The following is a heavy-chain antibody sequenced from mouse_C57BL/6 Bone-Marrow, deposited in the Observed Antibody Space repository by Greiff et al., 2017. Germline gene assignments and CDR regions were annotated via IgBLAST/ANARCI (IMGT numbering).Heavy chain of an antibody. Sequence: EVQRVESGAELVRPGASVKLSCTASGFNINDDHMHWVKQRPEQGLEWIGWFDPENGDTEYASKFQGKATITADTSSNTTYLQLSSMTSEDTAVYCCTTSTIYDGYYGRAYWGQGTLVTVSA. CDR2: FDPENGDT. CDR3: TTSTIYDGYYGRAY. V-gene: IGHV14-4*01. D-gene: IGHD2-3*01. CDR1: GFNINDDH. J-gene: IGHJ3*01.